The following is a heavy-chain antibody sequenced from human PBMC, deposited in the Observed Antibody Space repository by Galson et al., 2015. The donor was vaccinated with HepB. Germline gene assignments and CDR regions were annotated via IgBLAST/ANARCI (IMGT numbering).Heavy chain of an antibody. Sequence: SLRLSCAASGFTFSSYGMHWVRQAPGKGLEWVAVISYDGSNKYYADSVKGRFTISRDNSKNTLYLQMNSLRAEDTAVYYCAKTWCGGDCHIARDAFDIWGQGTMVTVSS. CDR1: GFTFSSYG. CDR2: ISYDGSNK. J-gene: IGHJ3*02. D-gene: IGHD2-21*01. V-gene: IGHV3-30*18. CDR3: AKTWCGGDCHIARDAFDI.